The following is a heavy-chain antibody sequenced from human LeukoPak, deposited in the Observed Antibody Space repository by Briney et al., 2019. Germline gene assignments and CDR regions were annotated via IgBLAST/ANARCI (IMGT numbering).Heavy chain of an antibody. D-gene: IGHD3-10*01. V-gene: IGHV4-59*12. CDR1: GGSISSYY. Sequence: SETLSLTCTVSGGSISSYYWSWIRQPPGKGLEWIGYIYDSGSTNYNPSLKSRVTMSVDTSKNQFSLKLSSVTAADTAVYYCAQLGWFGEPSTDDYWGQGTLVTVSS. J-gene: IGHJ4*02. CDR3: AQLGWFGEPSTDDY. CDR2: IYDSGST.